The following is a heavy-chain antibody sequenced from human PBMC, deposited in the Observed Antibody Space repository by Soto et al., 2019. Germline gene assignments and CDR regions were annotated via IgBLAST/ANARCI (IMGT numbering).Heavy chain of an antibody. CDR3: ARDEGLGVNYYYYGMDV. Sequence: PGGSLRLSCVASGFTFSSHGMHWVRQAPGQGLEWVAVIWYDGSNKYYADSVKGRFTIFRDNSKNTLYLQMNSLRAEDTAVYYCARDEGLGVNYYYYGMDVWGQGTTVTVSS. V-gene: IGHV3-33*01. D-gene: IGHD3-10*01. CDR2: IWYDGSNK. CDR1: GFTFSSHG. J-gene: IGHJ6*02.